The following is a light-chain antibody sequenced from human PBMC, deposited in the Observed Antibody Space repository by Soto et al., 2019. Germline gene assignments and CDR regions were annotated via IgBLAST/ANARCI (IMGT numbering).Light chain of an antibody. CDR1: SGSVSTSYY. CDR2: STN. V-gene: IGLV8-61*01. CDR3: VLYMGSGIGV. J-gene: IGLJ3*02. Sequence: QTVVTQEPSFSVSPGRTVTLTCGLSSGSVSTSYYPSWYQQTPGQAPRTLIYSTNTRSSGAPDRFSGSILGNKAALTITGAQADDESDYYCVLYMGSGIGVFGGGTKVTVL.